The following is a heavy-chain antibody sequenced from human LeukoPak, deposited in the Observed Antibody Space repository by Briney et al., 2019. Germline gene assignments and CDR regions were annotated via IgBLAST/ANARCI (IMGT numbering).Heavy chain of an antibody. CDR1: GGSFSGYY. Sequence: SETLSLTCAVYGGSFSGYYWSWIRQPPGKGLEWIGEVNHSGSTNYNPSLKSRVTISVDTSKNQFSLKLSSVTAADTAVYYCAGGRAGSFDAFDIWGQGTMVTVSS. J-gene: IGHJ3*02. CDR3: AGGRAGSFDAFDI. CDR2: VNHSGST. V-gene: IGHV4-34*01.